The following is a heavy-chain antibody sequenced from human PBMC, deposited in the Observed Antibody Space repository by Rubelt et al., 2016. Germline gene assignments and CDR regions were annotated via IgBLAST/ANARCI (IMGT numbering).Heavy chain of an antibody. D-gene: IGHD6-19*01. CDR1: GYTFTGYY. V-gene: IGHV1-2*06. CDR2: VNPNSGGT. Sequence: QVQLVQSGAEVKKPGASVKVSCKASGYTFTGYYMHLVRQAPGQGLEWMGRVNPNSGGTNYAQKFQGSATMTRNSSLTTAYMELSRLRSDDTAVVYCARESSSGWYIDYWGQGTLVTVSS. CDR3: ARESSSGWYIDY. J-gene: IGHJ4*02.